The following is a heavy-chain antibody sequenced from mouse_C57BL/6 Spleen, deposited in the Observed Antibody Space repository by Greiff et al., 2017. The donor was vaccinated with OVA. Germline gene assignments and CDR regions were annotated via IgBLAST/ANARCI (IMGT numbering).Heavy chain of an antibody. J-gene: IGHJ1*03. V-gene: IGHV1-85*01. D-gene: IGHD1-1*01. Sequence: QVHVKQSGPELVKPGASVKLSCKASGYTFTSYDINWVKQRPGQGLEWIGWIYPRDGSTKYNEKFKGKATLTVDTSSSTAYMELHSLTSEDSAVYFCARDPYYYGSSYGYFDVWGTGTTVTVSS. CDR2: IYPRDGST. CDR3: ARDPYYYGSSYGYFDV. CDR1: GYTFTSYD.